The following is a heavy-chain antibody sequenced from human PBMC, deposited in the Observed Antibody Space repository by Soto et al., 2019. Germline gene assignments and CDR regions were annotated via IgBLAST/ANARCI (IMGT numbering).Heavy chain of an antibody. J-gene: IGHJ4*02. V-gene: IGHV2-5*02. CDR1: GFSLSTSGVG. CDR2: IYWDDDK. Sequence: QITLKESGPTLVKPTQTLTLTCTFSGFSLSTSGVGVGWIRQPPGMALEWLALIYWDDDKRYSPSLKSRLTITKDTSKSQVVLTVTNMDPVDTATYYCAHLRFLEWCLDYWGQGTLVTVSS. CDR3: AHLRFLEWCLDY. D-gene: IGHD3-3*01.